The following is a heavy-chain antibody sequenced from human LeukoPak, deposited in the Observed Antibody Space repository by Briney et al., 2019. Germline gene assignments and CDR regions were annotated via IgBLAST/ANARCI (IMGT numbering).Heavy chain of an antibody. CDR3: AKGGPSIS. V-gene: IGHV3-23*01. D-gene: IGHD2-15*01. J-gene: IGHJ4*02. CDR1: GFTFSTYA. Sequence: GGSLRLSCAASGFTFSTYAMSWVRQAPGKGLEWVSTISDSGGGTYYADSAKGRFTISRDNSKNTLYLQMNSLRAEDTAVYYCAKGGPSISWGQGTLVTVSS. CDR2: ISDSGGGT.